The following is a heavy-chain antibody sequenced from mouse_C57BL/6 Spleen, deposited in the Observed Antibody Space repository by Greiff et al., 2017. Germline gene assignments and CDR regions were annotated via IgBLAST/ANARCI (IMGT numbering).Heavy chain of an antibody. Sequence: EVKLQESGGGLVQPGGSMKLSCVASGFTFSNYWMNWVRQSPEQGLEWVAQIRLKTDNYATHYAESVNGRFTISRDDSKSSVYLQMNNLGAEDTEIYYCTGEAAQDYWGQGTTLTVSS. CDR2: IRLKTDNYAT. D-gene: IGHD6-1*01. J-gene: IGHJ2*01. CDR1: GFTFSNYW. CDR3: TGEAAQDY. V-gene: IGHV6-3*01.